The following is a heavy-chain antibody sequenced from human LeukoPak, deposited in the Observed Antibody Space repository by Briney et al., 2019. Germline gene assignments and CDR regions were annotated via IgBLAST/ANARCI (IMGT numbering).Heavy chain of an antibody. D-gene: IGHD3-22*01. Sequence: GGSLRLSCAASGFTFSSYGMHWVRQAPGKGLEWEAFIRYDGSNKYYADSVKGRFTISRDNSKNTLYLQMNSLRAEDTAVYYCAKELYYYDSKGCAFDIWGQGTMVTVSS. CDR3: AKELYYYDSKGCAFDI. CDR1: GFTFSSYG. CDR2: IRYDGSNK. J-gene: IGHJ3*02. V-gene: IGHV3-30*02.